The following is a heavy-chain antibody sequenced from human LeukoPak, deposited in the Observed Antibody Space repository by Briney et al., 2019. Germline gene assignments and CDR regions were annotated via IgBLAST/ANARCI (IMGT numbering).Heavy chain of an antibody. CDR2: ISYDGSNK. Sequence: GGSLRLSCAASGFTFSSYAMHWVRQAPGKGLEWVAVISYDGSNKYYADSVKGRFTISRDNSKNTLYLQMNSLRAEDTAVYYCARDSASVGHNDAFDIWGQGTMVTVSS. CDR1: GFTFSSYA. V-gene: IGHV3-30-3*01. J-gene: IGHJ3*02. D-gene: IGHD2-15*01. CDR3: ARDSASVGHNDAFDI.